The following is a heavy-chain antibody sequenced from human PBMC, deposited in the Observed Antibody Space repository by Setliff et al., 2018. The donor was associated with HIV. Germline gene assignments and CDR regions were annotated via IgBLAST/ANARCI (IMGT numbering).Heavy chain of an antibody. CDR1: GGSVSNSY. CDR3: VRENHGFNTRAFDI. V-gene: IGHV4-4*07. J-gene: IGHJ3*02. Sequence: SETLSLTCTVSGGSVSNSYCSWIRQPAGKGLQWIGRIYTSGSTNFNPSLKSRVTMSLDTSKNQFSLKLSSVTAADTAVYYCVRENHGFNTRAFDIWGQGTKVTVSS. D-gene: IGHD6-25*01. CDR2: IYTSGST.